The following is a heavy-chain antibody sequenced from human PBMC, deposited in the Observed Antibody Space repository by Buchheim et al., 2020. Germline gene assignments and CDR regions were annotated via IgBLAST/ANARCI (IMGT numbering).Heavy chain of an antibody. V-gene: IGHV1-2*04. J-gene: IGHJ6*02. CDR2: INPNSGGT. CDR3: ARGWGYYGSGSYYYYYYYGMDV. Sequence: QVQLVQSGAEVKKPGASVKVSCKASGYTFTGYYMHWVRQAPGQGLEWMGWINPNSGGTNYAQKFQGWVTMTRDTYISTAYMELSRLRSDDTAVYYCARGWGYYGSGSYYYYYYYGMDVWGQGTT. D-gene: IGHD3-10*01. CDR1: GYTFTGYY.